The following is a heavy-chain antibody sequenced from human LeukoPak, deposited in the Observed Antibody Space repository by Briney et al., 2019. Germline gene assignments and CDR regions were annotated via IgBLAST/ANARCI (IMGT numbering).Heavy chain of an antibody. J-gene: IGHJ4*02. CDR3: ARAPYRRDGYNYYGYYFDY. CDR1: GGTFSSYA. D-gene: IGHD5-24*01. CDR2: IIPIFGTA. Sequence: SVKVSCKASGGTFSSYAISWVRQAPGQGLEWMGGIIPIFGTANYAQKFQGRVTITSDESTSTAYMELSSLRSEDTAVYYCARAPYRRDGYNYYGYYFDYWGQGTLVTVSS. V-gene: IGHV1-69*01.